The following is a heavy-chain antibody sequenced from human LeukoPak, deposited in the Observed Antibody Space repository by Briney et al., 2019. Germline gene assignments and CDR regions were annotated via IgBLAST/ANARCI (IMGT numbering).Heavy chain of an antibody. CDR2: IYWDNDK. Sequence: SGPTLVKPTQALTLTCAFSGSSLNTSGVNVGWIRQPPGKALEWLALIYWDNDKRYSPSLKSRLTITKDTSKNQVVLTMTNMDPVDTATYYCAHSDSDTSSSWIYFDYWGQGTLVTVSS. CDR3: AHSDSDTSSSWIYFDY. CDR1: GSSLNTSGVN. D-gene: IGHD6-13*01. J-gene: IGHJ4*02. V-gene: IGHV2-5*02.